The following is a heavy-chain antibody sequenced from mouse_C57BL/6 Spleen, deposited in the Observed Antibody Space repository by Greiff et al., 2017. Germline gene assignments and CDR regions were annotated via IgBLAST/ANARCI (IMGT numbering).Heavy chain of an antibody. Sequence: VQLQQPGAELVKPGASVKMSCKASGYTFTSYWITWVKQRPGQGLEWIGDIYPGSGSTNYNEKFKSKATLTVDTFSSTAYMPLSSMTSEDSAVYYCALDVSCRTAGFAYWGQGTLVTVTA. J-gene: IGHJ3*01. CDR3: ALDVSCRTAGFAY. CDR1: GYTFTSYW. D-gene: IGHD1-2*01. CDR2: IYPGSGST. V-gene: IGHV1-55*01.